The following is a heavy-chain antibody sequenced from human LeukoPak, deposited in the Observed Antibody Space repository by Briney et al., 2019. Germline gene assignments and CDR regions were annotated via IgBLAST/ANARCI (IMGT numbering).Heavy chain of an antibody. CDR2: IWYDGSNK. Sequence: GGSLRLSCAASGFTFSSYGMHWVRQAPGKGLEWVAVIWYDGSNKYYADSVKGRFTISRDNSKNTLYLQMNSLRAEDTAVYYCAGSWLNYYYYGMDVWGQGTTVTVSS. V-gene: IGHV3-33*01. J-gene: IGHJ6*02. CDR1: GFTFSSYG. CDR3: AGSWLNYYYYGMDV. D-gene: IGHD6-13*01.